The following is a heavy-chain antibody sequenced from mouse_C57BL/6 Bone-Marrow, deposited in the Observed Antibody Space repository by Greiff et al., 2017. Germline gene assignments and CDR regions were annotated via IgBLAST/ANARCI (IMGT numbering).Heavy chain of an antibody. D-gene: IGHD2-10*02. J-gene: IGHJ4*01. CDR1: GYTFTDYY. CDR3: ARYPLDYYYAMDY. CDR2: INPNNGGT. Sequence: VQLQQSGPELVKPGASVKISCKASGYTFTDYYMNWVKQSHGKSLEWIGDINPNNGGTSYNQKFKGKATLTVDKSSSTAYMELRSLTSEDSAVYDCARYPLDYYYAMDYWGQGTSVTVSS. V-gene: IGHV1-26*01.